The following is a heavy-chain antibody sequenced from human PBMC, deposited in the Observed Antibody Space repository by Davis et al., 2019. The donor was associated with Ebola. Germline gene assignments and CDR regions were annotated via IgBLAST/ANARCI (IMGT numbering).Heavy chain of an antibody. CDR3: ARDGLELHLPDF. Sequence: AASVKVSCKASGYTFTSYAMHWVRQAPGQRLEWMGWINAGNGNTKYSQKFQGRVTITRDTSASTVYMEVSSLTFEDTAVYYCARDGLELHLPDFWGPGTLVTVSS. V-gene: IGHV1-3*01. CDR1: GYTFTSYA. CDR2: INAGNGNT. J-gene: IGHJ4*02. D-gene: IGHD1-7*01.